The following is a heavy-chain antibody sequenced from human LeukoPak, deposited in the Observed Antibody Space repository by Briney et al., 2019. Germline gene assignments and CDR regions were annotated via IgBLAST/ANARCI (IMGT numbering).Heavy chain of an antibody. V-gene: IGHV1-46*01. CDR1: GYTFTSYY. CDR2: INPSGGST. CDR3: ATESGPTVTLNNDAFDI. Sequence: ASVKVSCKASGYTFTSYYMHWVRQAPGQGLEWMGIINPSGGSTSYAQKFQGRVTMTEDTSTDTAYMELSSLRSEDTAVYYCATESGPTVTLNNDAFDIWGQGTMVTVSS. D-gene: IGHD4-17*01. J-gene: IGHJ3*02.